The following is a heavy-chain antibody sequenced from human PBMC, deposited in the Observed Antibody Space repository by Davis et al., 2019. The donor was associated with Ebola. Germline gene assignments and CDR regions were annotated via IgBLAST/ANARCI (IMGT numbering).Heavy chain of an antibody. Sequence: ASVKVSCKASGYTFTGYYMHWVRQASGQGLEWMGWINPNSGGTNYAQKFQGWVTMTRDTSISTAYMELSRLRSDDTAVYYCARRGGTKHLDAFDIWGQGTMVTVSS. CDR2: INPNSGGT. D-gene: IGHD3-16*01. J-gene: IGHJ3*02. CDR1: GYTFTGYY. V-gene: IGHV1-2*04. CDR3: ARRGGTKHLDAFDI.